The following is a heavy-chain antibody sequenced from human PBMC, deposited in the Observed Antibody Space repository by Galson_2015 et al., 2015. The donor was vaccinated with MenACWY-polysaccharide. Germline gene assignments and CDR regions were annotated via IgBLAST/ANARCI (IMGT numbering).Heavy chain of an antibody. V-gene: IGHV7-4-1*02. J-gene: IGHJ4*02. CDR1: GYTFTNYA. CDR3: ARASSWYGY. Sequence: SVKVSCKASGYTFTNYAMNWVRQAPGQGLEWMGWINTKTGNPTYAQGFTGRFVFSLDTSVSTAYLQINSLRSEDTAVYYCARASSWYGYWGQGTLVTVSS. CDR2: INTKTGNP. D-gene: IGHD6-13*01.